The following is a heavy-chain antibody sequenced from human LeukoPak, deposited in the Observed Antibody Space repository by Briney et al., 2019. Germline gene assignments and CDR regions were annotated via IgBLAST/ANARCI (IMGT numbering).Heavy chain of an antibody. V-gene: IGHV3-7*01. CDR2: IKEDGTEK. J-gene: IGHJ4*02. Sequence: PGGSLRLSCAASGFTFNTYWMSWVRQAPGKGLEWVANIKEDGTEKYYVDSVKGRFTISRDNAERSMHLQMNSLRAEDTAVYYCIRGGFSLDYWGQGTLVTVSS. CDR3: IRGGFSLDY. D-gene: IGHD3-16*01. CDR1: GFTFNTYW.